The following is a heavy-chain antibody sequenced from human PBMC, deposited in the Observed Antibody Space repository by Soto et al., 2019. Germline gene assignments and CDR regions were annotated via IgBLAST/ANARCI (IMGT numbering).Heavy chain of an antibody. CDR3: ASLGTGTGLDY. D-gene: IGHD1-1*01. J-gene: IGHJ4*02. CDR2: IKQDGSEK. V-gene: IGHV3-7*03. Sequence: GGSLRLSCAASGFTFSSYWMSWVRQAPGQGLAWVANIKQDGSEKYYVDSVKGRFPISRDNAKHSLYLQMHSLRAEGTSVYYCASLGTGTGLDYWGQGTLVTVSS. CDR1: GFTFSSYW.